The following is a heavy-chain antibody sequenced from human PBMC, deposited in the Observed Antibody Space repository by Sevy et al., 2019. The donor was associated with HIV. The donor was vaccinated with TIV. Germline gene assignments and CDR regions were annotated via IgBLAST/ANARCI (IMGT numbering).Heavy chain of an antibody. Sequence: SETLSLTCAVSGASVRSDSYYWTWIRQTPGRGLEWIGHISGTTSYNPSLKRRLTISRDTSKKQFSLTLSPVTAADTAVYYCAGAKKLADTYYDSTVYYSFAYWGPGTLVTVSS. D-gene: IGHD3-16*01. CDR3: AGAKKLADTYYDSTVYYSFAY. CDR2: ISGTT. CDR1: GASVRSDSYY. J-gene: IGHJ4*02. V-gene: IGHV4-61*01.